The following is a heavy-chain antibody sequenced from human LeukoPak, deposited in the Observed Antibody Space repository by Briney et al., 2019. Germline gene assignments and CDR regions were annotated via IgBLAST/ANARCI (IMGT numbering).Heavy chain of an antibody. J-gene: IGHJ3*02. Sequence: GGSLRLSCAASGFTFSSHDMHWVRQATGKGLEWVSAIGTAGDTYYPGSVKGRFTISRENAKNSLYLQMNSLRAGDTAVYYFARGPIITMVRGVIIIDAFDIWGKGTMVTVSS. D-gene: IGHD3-10*01. CDR3: ARGPIITMVRGVIIIDAFDI. V-gene: IGHV3-13*01. CDR2: IGTAGDT. CDR1: GFTFSSHD.